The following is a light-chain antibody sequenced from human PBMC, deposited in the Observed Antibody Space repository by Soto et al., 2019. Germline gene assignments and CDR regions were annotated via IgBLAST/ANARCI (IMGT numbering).Light chain of an antibody. J-gene: IGKJ1*01. CDR2: GAS. CDR3: QQRSNWPRT. Sequence: EIVLTQSPGTLSLSPGERATLSCRASQSVSSSYLAWYQQKPGQAPRLLIYGASTRATSIPARFSGSGSGTDFTLTISSLEPEDFAVYYCQQRSNWPRTFGQGTKVDI. CDR1: QSVSSSY. V-gene: IGKV3D-20*02.